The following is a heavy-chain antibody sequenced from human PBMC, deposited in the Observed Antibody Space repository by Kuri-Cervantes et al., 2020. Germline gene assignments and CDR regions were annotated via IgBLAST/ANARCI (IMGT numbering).Heavy chain of an antibody. V-gene: IGHV1-2*02. CDR3: ARDRSADVTYYYYYMDV. CDR2: INPNSGGT. CDR1: GYTFTGYY. D-gene: IGHD1-14*01. Sequence: ASVKVSCKASGYTFTGYYMHWVRQAPGQGLEWMGWINPNSGGTNYAQKFEGRVTLTRDTSISTAYMELTRLRSDDTAVYYCARDRSADVTYYYYYMDVWGKGTTVTVSS. J-gene: IGHJ6*03.